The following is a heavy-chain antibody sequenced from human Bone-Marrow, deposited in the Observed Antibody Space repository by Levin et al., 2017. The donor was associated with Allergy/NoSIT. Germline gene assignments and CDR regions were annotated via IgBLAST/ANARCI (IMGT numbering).Heavy chain of an antibody. V-gene: IGHV3-11*03. CDR3: ARGMTTVTYANFDY. CDR2: ISSSSSYT. J-gene: IGHJ4*02. Sequence: GGSLRLSCAASGFTFSDYYMSWIRQAPGKGLEWVSYISSSSSYTNYADSVKGRFTISRDNAKNSLYLQMNSLRAEDTAVYYCARGMTTVTYANFDYWGQGTLVTVSS. D-gene: IGHD4-17*01. CDR1: GFTFSDYY.